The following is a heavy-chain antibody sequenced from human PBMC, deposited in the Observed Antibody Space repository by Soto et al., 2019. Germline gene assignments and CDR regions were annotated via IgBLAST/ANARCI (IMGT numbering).Heavy chain of an antibody. CDR3: ARVPFVGYFDWLDP. D-gene: IGHD3-9*01. V-gene: IGHV4-59*01. CDR2: MHHTQGT. Sequence: SETLSLTCSVCGASISSYYWTWIRQPPGGGLEWIGYMHHTQGTNDNPSLRGRVHMSIDTSMNQFSLRLTSVTAADTAVYYCARVPFVGYFDWLDPWGHGTLVTVSS. J-gene: IGHJ5*02. CDR1: GASISSYY.